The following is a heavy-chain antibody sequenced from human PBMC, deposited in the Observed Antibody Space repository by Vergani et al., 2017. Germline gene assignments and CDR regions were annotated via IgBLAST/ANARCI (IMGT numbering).Heavy chain of an antibody. D-gene: IGHD6-6*01. J-gene: IGHJ5*02. CDR2: INHSGST. V-gene: IGHV4-34*01. CDR3: ARSREQLVTDDNWFDP. CDR1: GGSFSGYY. Sequence: QVQLQQWGAGLLKPSETLSLTCAVYGGSFSGYYWSWIRQPPGKGLEWIGEINHSGSTTYNPSLTSRVTISVATSKNQCSLKLSSVTAADTAVYYCARSREQLVTDDNWFDPWGQGTLVTVSS.